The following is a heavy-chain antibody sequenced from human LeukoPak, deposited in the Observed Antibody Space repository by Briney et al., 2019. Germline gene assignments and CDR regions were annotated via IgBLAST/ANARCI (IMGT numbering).Heavy chain of an antibody. J-gene: IGHJ4*02. Sequence: PSETLSLTCAVYGGSFSGYYWSWIRQPPGKGLEWIGEINHSGSTNYNPSLKSRVTISVDTSKNQFSLKLSSVTAADTAVYYCARGLNWNYNYWGRGTLVTVSS. V-gene: IGHV4-34*01. CDR2: INHSGST. CDR1: GGSFSGYY. CDR3: ARGLNWNYNY. D-gene: IGHD1-7*01.